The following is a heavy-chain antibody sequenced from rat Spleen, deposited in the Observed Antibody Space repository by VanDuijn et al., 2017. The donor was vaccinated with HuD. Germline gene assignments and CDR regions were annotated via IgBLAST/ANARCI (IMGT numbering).Heavy chain of an antibody. Sequence: EVQLVETGGGLVQPGKSLKLSCVASGFTFSRYWMYWVRQAPGKGLEWVSSVSNDGVNTYYPDSVKGRFTISRDNAENIVYLQMNNLRSEDTAIYYCTRKRGTMMDIPFYFDYWGQGVMVTVSS. CDR1: GFTFSRYW. V-gene: IGHV5-58*01. CDR3: TRKRGTMMDIPFYFDY. CDR2: VSNDGVNT. J-gene: IGHJ2*01. D-gene: IGHD1-12*03.